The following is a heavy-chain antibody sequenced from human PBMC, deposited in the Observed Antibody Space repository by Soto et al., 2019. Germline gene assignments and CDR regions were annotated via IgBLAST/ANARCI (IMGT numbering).Heavy chain of an antibody. CDR2: TYYRSKWHY. V-gene: IGHV6-1*01. CDR3: ARTLRGPGVKYFDD. D-gene: IGHD3-10*01. J-gene: IGHJ4*02. CDR1: GDSVSNNSVA. Sequence: SQTLSLTCAISGDSVSNNSVAWNWVRQSPSRGLEWLGRTYYRSKWHYDYAPSVRSRITINPDTSKNHFSLQLNSVSPEDAAVYYCARTLRGPGVKYFDDWGQGTLVTVSS.